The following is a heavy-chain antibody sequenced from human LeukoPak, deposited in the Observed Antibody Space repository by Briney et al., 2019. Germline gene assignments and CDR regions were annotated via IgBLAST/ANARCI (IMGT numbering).Heavy chain of an antibody. V-gene: IGHV1-18*01. J-gene: IGHJ4*02. CDR3: AGNTGSLWF. CDR2: INAYDGNT. D-gene: IGHD3-9*01. Sequence: ASVTVSCKASGYTFNSYGISWVRQAPGQGLEWMGWINAYDGNTDYAQNLQGRVTMTTDTSTSTAYMELRSLRSDDTAVYYCAGNTGSLWFWGQGTLVTVSS. CDR1: GYTFNSYG.